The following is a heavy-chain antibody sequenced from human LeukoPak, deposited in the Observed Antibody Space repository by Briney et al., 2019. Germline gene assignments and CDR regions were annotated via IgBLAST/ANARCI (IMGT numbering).Heavy chain of an antibody. J-gene: IGHJ4*02. CDR2: IKRKTDGGTT. D-gene: IGHD7-27*01. V-gene: IGHV3-15*07. CDR3: TTGNWGPY. CDR1: GFTFSSYG. Sequence: GGSLRLSCAASGFTFSSYGMHWVHQAPGKGLEWVGRIKRKTDGGTTDYAAPVKGRFTISRDDSKNTLYLQMNSLKTEDTAVYYCTTGNWGPYWGQGTLVTVSS.